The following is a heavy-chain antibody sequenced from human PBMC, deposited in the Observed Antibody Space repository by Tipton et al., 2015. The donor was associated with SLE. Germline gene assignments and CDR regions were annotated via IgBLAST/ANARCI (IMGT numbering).Heavy chain of an antibody. J-gene: IGHJ1*01. CDR3: ATAYCSGGNCFWEYFEN. V-gene: IGHV4-39*07. CDR2: VFDTGYT. Sequence: LRLSCHVAGGPIRNSPYYWAWIRQTRGKRLEWIGSVFDTGYTAYNPSLEGRVSISVDMSRNQISLKLTSVTAADTAVYYCATAYCSGGNCFWEYFENWGQGTLVTVSS. D-gene: IGHD2-15*01. CDR1: GGPIRNSPYY.